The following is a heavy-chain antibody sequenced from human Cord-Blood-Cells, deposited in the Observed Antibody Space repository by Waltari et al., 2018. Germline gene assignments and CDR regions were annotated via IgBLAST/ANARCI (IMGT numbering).Heavy chain of an antibody. V-gene: IGHV4-38-2*02. D-gene: IGHD3-3*01. CDR3: ARDLRVRFLEWLFDY. J-gene: IGHJ4*02. CDR1: GYSISSGYY. Sequence: QVQLQESGPGLVKPSETLSLTCTVSGYSISSGYYWGWIRQPPGKGLEWIGSIYHSGRPYYNLSLKSRVTISVDTSKNQFSLKLSSVTAADTAVYYCARDLRVRFLEWLFDYWGQGTLVTVSS. CDR2: IYHSGRP.